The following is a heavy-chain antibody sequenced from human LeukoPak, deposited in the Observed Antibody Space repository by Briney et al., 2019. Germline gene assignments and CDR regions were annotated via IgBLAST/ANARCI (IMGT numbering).Heavy chain of an antibody. Sequence: ASVKVSCKASGYMFTGYYMHWVRQAPGQGLEWMGWINPNSGGTNYAQKFQGRVTMTRDTSISTAYMGLNRLRSDDTAVYYCARVVAVTGTPVYYMDVWGKGTTVTVSS. CDR1: GYMFTGYY. CDR2: INPNSGGT. CDR3: ARVVAVTGTPVYYMDV. V-gene: IGHV1-2*02. D-gene: IGHD6-19*01. J-gene: IGHJ6*03.